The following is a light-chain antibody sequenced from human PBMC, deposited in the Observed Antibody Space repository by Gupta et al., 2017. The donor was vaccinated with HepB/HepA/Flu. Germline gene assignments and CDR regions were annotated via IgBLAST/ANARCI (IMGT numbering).Light chain of an antibody. Sequence: QSVLTQPPSVPAAPGQKVTISCSGSSSNIGNNYISWYQQLPGTAPKLLIYDNDKRPSGIPDRFSGSKSGTSATLGITGLQTGDEADYYCGTWDGSLSIHVFGPGTKVTVL. J-gene: IGLJ1*01. CDR2: DND. V-gene: IGLV1-51*01. CDR3: GTWDGSLSIHV. CDR1: SSNIGNNY.